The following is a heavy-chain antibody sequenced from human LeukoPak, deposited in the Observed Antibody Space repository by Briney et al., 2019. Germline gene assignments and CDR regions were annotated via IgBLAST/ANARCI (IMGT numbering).Heavy chain of an antibody. J-gene: IGHJ6*03. CDR3: AKSGGCSSTSCSGYYYYYYYMDV. CDR1: GFTFSSYA. D-gene: IGHD2-2*01. CDR2: ISSSGGST. V-gene: IGHV3-23*01. Sequence: PGGSLRLSCAASGFTFSSYAMSWVRQAPGKGLEWVSAISSSGGSTYYADSVKGRFTISRDNSKNTLYLQMNSLRAEDTAVYYCAKSGGCSSTSCSGYYYYYYYMDVWGKGTTVTVSS.